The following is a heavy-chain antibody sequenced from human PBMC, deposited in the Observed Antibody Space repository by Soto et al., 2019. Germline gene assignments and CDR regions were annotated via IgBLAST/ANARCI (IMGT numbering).Heavy chain of an antibody. D-gene: IGHD4-17*01. CDR2: MNQDGTVI. J-gene: IGHJ3*02. CDR3: ARDRHSGGHDI. Sequence: EVQLVESGGGLVQPGGSLKLSCVATGFSFSTSWMTWVRQAPGKGLEWLGKMNQDGTVINYVDSVEGRFIFSRDNAKNSFYLQMNSLRVEDTALYFCARDRHSGGHDIWGQGTMVTVAS. V-gene: IGHV3-7*04. CDR1: GFSFSTSW.